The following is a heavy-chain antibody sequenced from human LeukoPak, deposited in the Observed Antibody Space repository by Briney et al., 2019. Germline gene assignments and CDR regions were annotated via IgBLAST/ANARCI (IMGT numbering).Heavy chain of an antibody. CDR3: ARDFSSSSSVYYYYYMDV. J-gene: IGHJ6*03. V-gene: IGHV4-34*01. CDR2: INHSGST. D-gene: IGHD6-6*01. Sequence: SETLSLTCAVYGGSFSGYYWSWIHQPPGKGLEWIGEINHSGSTNYNPSLKSRVTISVDTSKNQFSLRLNSVTAADTAVYYCARDFSSSSSVYYYYYMDVWGKGTSVTVSS. CDR1: GGSFSGYY.